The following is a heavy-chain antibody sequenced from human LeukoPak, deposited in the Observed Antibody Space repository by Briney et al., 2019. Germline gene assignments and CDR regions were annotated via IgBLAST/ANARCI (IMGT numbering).Heavy chain of an antibody. CDR2: INPNSGGT. J-gene: IGHJ6*02. D-gene: IGHD2-2*01. CDR1: GYTFTGYY. Sequence: ASVKVSCKASGYTFTGYYMHWVRQAPGQGLEWMGWINPNSGGTNYAQKFQGRVTMTRDTSISTAYMELSRLRSDDTAVYYCASSECSSTSCLYYYYYYGMDAWGQGTTVTVSS. CDR3: ASSECSSTSCLYYYYYYGMDA. V-gene: IGHV1-2*02.